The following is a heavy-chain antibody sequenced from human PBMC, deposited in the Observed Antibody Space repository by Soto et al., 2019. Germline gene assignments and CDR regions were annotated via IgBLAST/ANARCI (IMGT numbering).Heavy chain of an antibody. V-gene: IGHV6-1*01. CDR2: TYYRSKWYN. D-gene: IGHD3-10*01. CDR1: GDSVSSNSAA. Sequence: SQTLSLTCAISGDSVSSNSAAWSWIRQSPSRGLEWLGRTYYRSKWYNDYAVSVKSRITINPDTSKNQFSLQLNSVTPEDTAVYYCARESGHSNWFGSPGGGYFDYWGQGTLVTVSS. J-gene: IGHJ4*02. CDR3: ARESGHSNWFGSPGGGYFDY.